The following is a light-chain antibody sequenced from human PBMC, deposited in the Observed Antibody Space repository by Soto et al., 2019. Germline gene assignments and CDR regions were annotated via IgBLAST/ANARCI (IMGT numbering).Light chain of an antibody. CDR2: AAS. CDR1: QSISSY. J-gene: IGKJ2*01. CDR3: QQSYSTPRT. V-gene: IGKV1-39*01. Sequence: DIQMTPSPSSLSTSVGDRVTITCRASQSISSYLNWYQQKPGKAPKLLIYAASVLQSGVPSRFSGSGSGTDFTLTISSLQPEDFATYYCQQSYSTPRTFGQGTKVDIK.